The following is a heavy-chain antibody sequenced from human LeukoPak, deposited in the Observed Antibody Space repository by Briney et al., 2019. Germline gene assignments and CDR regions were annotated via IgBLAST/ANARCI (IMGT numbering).Heavy chain of an antibody. J-gene: IGHJ4*02. Sequence: ASVKVSCKASGYTFTSYGISWVRQAPGQGLEWMGWISAYNGNTNYAQKLQGRVTMTTDTSTSTAYMELRSLRSDDTVVYYCARGLPYSSSSWGVYYFDYWGQGTLVTVSS. CDR3: ARGLPYSSSSWGVYYFDY. CDR2: ISAYNGNT. D-gene: IGHD6-6*01. V-gene: IGHV1-18*01. CDR1: GYTFTSYG.